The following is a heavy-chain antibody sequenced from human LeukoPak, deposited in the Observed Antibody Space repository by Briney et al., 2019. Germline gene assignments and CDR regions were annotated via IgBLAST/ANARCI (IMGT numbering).Heavy chain of an antibody. J-gene: IGHJ6*03. CDR3: ARGRSSSTSCYKGYYYYYMDV. D-gene: IGHD2-2*02. Sequence: GASVKVSCKASGYTFTSYDINWVRQATGQGLEWMGWMNPNSGNTGYAQKFQGRVTITRNTSISTAYMELSSLRSEDTAVYYCARGRSSSTSCYKGYYYYYMDVWGKGTTVTVSS. CDR1: GYTFTSYD. CDR2: MNPNSGNT. V-gene: IGHV1-8*03.